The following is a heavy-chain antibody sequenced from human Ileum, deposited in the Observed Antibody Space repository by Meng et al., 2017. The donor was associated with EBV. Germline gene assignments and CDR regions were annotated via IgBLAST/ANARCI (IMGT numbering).Heavy chain of an antibody. D-gene: IGHD3-10*01. CDR2: VYHDGAT. J-gene: IGHJ4*02. V-gene: IGHV4-4*01. Sequence: QVQLAEWGPGLVKLEGSLVCTCACSWDSVSGSDWWSWVRQPPGKGLEWIGEVYHDGATNYHPSLKSRVTISLDKSKNEVNLHLNSLTAADTAVYCCARSSPIVRGLDYWGQGTLVTVSS. CDR1: WDSVSGSDW. CDR3: ARSSPIVRGLDY.